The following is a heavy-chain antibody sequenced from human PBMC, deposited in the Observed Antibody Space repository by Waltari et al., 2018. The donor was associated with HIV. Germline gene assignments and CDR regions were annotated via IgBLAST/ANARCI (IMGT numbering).Heavy chain of an antibody. CDR1: GDSISSRTYY. J-gene: IGHJ4*02. CDR3: ASSGSSTLDN. Sequence: QLQLQESGPGLVKPSETLSLTCTVSGDSISSRTYYWGWIRQPPGKGLEWIGSVYSGWTPYYSPSLKRRVVISVDTSKNHFSLRLSSVTAADTAVYFCASSGSSTLDNWGQGTLVCVSS. CDR2: VYSGWTP. D-gene: IGHD6-19*01. V-gene: IGHV4-39*02.